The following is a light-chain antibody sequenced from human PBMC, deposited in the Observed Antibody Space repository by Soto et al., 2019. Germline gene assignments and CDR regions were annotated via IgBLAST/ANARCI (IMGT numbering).Light chain of an antibody. CDR2: AAS. V-gene: IGKV1-27*01. CDR3: QKYYSAPQT. Sequence: DIQMTQSPSSLSASVGDRVTITCRASQGIYNYLAWYQQKPGKVPKLLIYAASTLQSGGPSRFSGSGSGTDFTLTISSLQPEDVATYYCQKYYSAPQTLGQGTKLEIK. CDR1: QGIYNY. J-gene: IGKJ2*01.